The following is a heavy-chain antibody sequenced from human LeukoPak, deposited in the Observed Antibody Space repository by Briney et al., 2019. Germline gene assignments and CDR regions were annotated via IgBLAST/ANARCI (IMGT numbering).Heavy chain of an antibody. CDR1: GFTFSSYS. CDR2: ISSSSSYI. CDR3: IRDFRSADL. J-gene: IGHJ5*02. V-gene: IGHV3-21*01. Sequence: GGSLRLSCAASGFTFSSYSMNWVRQAPGKGLEWVSSISSSSSYIYYADSVKGRFTISRDNAKNTVYLEMNSLSVEDTATYYCIRDFRSADLWGQGTLVTVTS.